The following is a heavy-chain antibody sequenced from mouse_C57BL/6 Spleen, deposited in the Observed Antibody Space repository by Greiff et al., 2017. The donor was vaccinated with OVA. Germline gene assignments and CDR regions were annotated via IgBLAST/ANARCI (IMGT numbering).Heavy chain of an antibody. CDR2: ISSGSSTI. V-gene: IGHV5-17*01. D-gene: IGHD2-3*01. CDR1: GFTFSDYG. Sequence: EVQRVESGGGLVKPGGSLKLSCAASGFTFSDYGMHWVRQAPEKGLEWVAYISSGSSTIYYADTVKGRFTISRDNAKNTLFLQMTSLRSEDTAMYYCARVYDGYLAWFAYWGQGTLVTVS. J-gene: IGHJ3*01. CDR3: ARVYDGYLAWFAY.